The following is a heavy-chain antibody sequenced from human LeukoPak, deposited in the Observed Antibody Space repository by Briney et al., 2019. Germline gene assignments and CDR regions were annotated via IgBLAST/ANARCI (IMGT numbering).Heavy chain of an antibody. CDR3: RAVAGPDDY. D-gene: IGHD6-19*01. CDR1: GFTFSSYW. J-gene: IGHJ4*02. Sequence: GGSLRLSCAASGFTFSSYWMHWVRQAPGKGLVWVSLIKSDGISTNYADSVKGRFAISRDNSKKTLYLQMNSLRAEDTAVYYCRAVAGPDDYWGQGTLVTVSS. CDR2: IKSDGIST. V-gene: IGHV3-74*01.